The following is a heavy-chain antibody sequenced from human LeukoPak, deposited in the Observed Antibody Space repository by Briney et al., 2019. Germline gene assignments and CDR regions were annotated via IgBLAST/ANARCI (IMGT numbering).Heavy chain of an antibody. V-gene: IGHV4-59*01. D-gene: IGHD6-13*01. CDR1: GGSFSGYY. CDR3: AREGSSSWYASNAFDI. J-gene: IGHJ3*02. Sequence: SETLSLTCAVYGGSFSGYYWSWIRQPPGKGLEWIGYIYYSGSTNYNPSLKSRVTISVDTSKNQFSLKLSSVTAADTAVYYCAREGSSSWYASNAFDIWGQGTMVTVSS. CDR2: IYYSGST.